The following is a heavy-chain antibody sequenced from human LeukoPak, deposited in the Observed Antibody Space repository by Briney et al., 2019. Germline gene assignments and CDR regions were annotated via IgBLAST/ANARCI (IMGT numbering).Heavy chain of an antibody. D-gene: IGHD1-26*01. Sequence: PGGSLRLSCAASGYTFSSHWMHWVRHAPGKGLVWVSRIKSDGSNTNYADSVKGRFTISRDNAKNTLSLQMNSLRAEDTAVYYCARGRVGANPNALDYWGQGTLVTVSS. CDR2: IKSDGSNT. J-gene: IGHJ4*02. CDR3: ARGRVGANPNALDY. V-gene: IGHV3-74*01. CDR1: GYTFSSHW.